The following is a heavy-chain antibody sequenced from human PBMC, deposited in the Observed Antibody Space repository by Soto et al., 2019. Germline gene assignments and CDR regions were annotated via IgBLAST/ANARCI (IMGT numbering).Heavy chain of an antibody. CDR3: AKDVRAIGGSDNYGWFDT. J-gene: IGHJ5*02. CDR1: GFTFSNYG. V-gene: IGHV3-23*01. D-gene: IGHD3-10*01. Sequence: PGGSLRLSCEASGFTFSNYGMAWVRQAPGKGLDWVSSIRSSGTNTYYADSVKGRFTISRDDSKNMLFLQMNRLTAEDTAVYYCAKDVRAIGGSDNYGWFDTWGQGTLVTVSS. CDR2: IRSSGTNT.